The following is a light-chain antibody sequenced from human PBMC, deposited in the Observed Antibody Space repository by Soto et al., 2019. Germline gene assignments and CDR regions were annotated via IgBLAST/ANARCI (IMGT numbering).Light chain of an antibody. J-gene: IGLJ1*01. CDR1: SSDVGSHNL. CDR2: EAS. Sequence: QSVLTQPASVSGSPGQSITISCTGTSSDVGSHNLVSWYQQYPGKAPKLNIFEASKRPSGVSNRFSGSKSGSTASLTISGLQDEDEADYYCCSNAAGSTYVFGTGTKLTVL. CDR3: CSNAAGSTYV. V-gene: IGLV2-23*01.